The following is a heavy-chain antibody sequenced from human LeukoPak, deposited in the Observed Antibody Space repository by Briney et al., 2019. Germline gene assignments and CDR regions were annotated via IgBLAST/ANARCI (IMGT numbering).Heavy chain of an antibody. CDR2: TYSGGTT. CDR3: ARDQNY. Sequence: GGSLRLSCVASGFTVSTNYMSWVRQAPGKGLEWVSVTYSGGTTYYADSVKGRFTISTDNSQNTLYLQTNGLRPEDTAVYYCARDQNYWGQGTLVTVSS. CDR1: GFTVSTNY. J-gene: IGHJ4*02. V-gene: IGHV3-66*02.